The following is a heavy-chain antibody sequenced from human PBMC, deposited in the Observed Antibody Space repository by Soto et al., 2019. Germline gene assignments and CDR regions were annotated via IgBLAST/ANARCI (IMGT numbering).Heavy chain of an antibody. V-gene: IGHV1-18*04. CDR3: ARDLGPSFYYDSDGPLNPFDI. D-gene: IGHD3-22*01. CDR2: ISTFNGNT. CDR1: ASTFTGYT. J-gene: IGHJ3*02. Sequence: QVHLVQSGTEVKEPGASVKVSCKASASTFTGYTINWVRQAPGQGLEWMGWISTFNGNTKYAGNFEGRVTMTTNTSTTTAYMELTSLTFDDTAVYYCARDLGPSFYYDSDGPLNPFDIWGQGTMVTVSS.